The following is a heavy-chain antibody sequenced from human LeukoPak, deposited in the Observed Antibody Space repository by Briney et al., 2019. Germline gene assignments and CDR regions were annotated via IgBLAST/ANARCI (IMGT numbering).Heavy chain of an antibody. CDR1: GGSISSYY. CDR3: ARAVSGSQVDY. J-gene: IGHJ4*02. CDR2: IYYSGST. D-gene: IGHD1-26*01. V-gene: IGHV4-59*01. Sequence: LETLSLTCTVSGGSISSYYWSWIRQPPGKGLEWIGHIYYSGSTNYNPSLKSRVTISVDTSKNQFSLKLSSVTAADTAVYYCARAVSGSQVDYWGQGTLVTVSS.